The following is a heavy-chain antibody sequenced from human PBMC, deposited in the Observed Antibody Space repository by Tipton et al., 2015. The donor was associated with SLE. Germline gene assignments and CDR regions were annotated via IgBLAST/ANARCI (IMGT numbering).Heavy chain of an antibody. V-gene: IGHV3-30*03. D-gene: IGHD3-16*01. CDR2: TSFDGGNK. J-gene: IGHJ4*02. Sequence: QVQLVQSGGGVVQPGRSLRLSCAASGFTFSHYGMHWARQAPGKGLEWVAVTSFDGGNKYYADSVRGRFTISRDNSRDTLFLQMNSLSEDTAVYYCVRDWWSSVAPGSGDYWGQGTLVTVSS. CDR3: VRDWWSSVAPGSGDY. CDR1: GFTFSHYG.